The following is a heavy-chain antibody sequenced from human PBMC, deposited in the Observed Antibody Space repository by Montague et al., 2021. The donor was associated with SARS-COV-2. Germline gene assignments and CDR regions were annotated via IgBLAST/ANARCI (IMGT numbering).Heavy chain of an antibody. CDR3: ARGGQYYDFWSDFPDY. D-gene: IGHD3-3*01. CDR2: IKQDGSEK. CDR1: GFTFSFYR. V-gene: IGHV3-7*01. Sequence: SLRLSCAASGFTFSFYRMSWVRQAPGKGLEWVASIKQDGSEKYYVDSVKGRFSISRDNAKNSLSLQMNSLRAEEMAVYYCARGGQYYDFWSDFPDYWGQGTLVTVSS. J-gene: IGHJ4*02.